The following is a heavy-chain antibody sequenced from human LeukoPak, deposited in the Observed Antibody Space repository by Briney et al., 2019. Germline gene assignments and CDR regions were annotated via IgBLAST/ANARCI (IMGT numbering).Heavy chain of an antibody. Sequence: PGGSLRLSCAASGFIFSGYPMHWVRQGPGKGLEWMAVISYDGSNKYYPDSVKGRFTISRDKSKNTLYLQMNSLRAEDTAVYYCARGMSLYGDFDYWGQGTLVTVSS. CDR2: ISYDGSNK. CDR3: ARGMSLYGDFDY. CDR1: GFIFSGYP. J-gene: IGHJ4*02. D-gene: IGHD4-17*01. V-gene: IGHV3-30*04.